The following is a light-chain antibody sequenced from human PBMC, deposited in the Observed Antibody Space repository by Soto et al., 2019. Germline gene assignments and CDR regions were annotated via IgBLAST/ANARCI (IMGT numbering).Light chain of an antibody. CDR1: QDINKN. V-gene: IGKV1-39*01. J-gene: IGKJ1*01. CDR3: QQSYSTPWT. Sequence: DIQMTQSPSSLSASVGDRVTITCQASQDINKNLIWYQQKPGKAPKLLIYAAASLQSGIPSRFSGSGSETDFTLTISILQPEDFATYYCQQSYSTPWTFGQGTKVDIK. CDR2: AAA.